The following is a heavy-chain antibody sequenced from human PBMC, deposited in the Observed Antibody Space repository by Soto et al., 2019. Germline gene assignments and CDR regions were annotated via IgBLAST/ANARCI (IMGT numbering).Heavy chain of an antibody. D-gene: IGHD3-22*01. Sequence: QVQLVQSGAEVKKPGASVKVSCKASGYTFTSYGISWVRQAPGQGLEWMGWISAYNGNTNYAQKLQGRVTMTTDTSXSXXYMELRSLRSDDTAVYYCAIRPGRDFYPRHSSGYYREAFDIWGQGTMVTVSS. CDR3: AIRPGRDFYPRHSSGYYREAFDI. J-gene: IGHJ3*02. V-gene: IGHV1-18*01. CDR1: GYTFTSYG. CDR2: ISAYNGNT.